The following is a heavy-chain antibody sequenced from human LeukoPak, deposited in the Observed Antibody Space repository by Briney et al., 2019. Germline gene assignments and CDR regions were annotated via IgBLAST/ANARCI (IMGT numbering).Heavy chain of an antibody. D-gene: IGHD3-22*01. Sequence: ASVKVSCKASGYTFTGYHMHWVRQAPGQGLEWMGRINPNSGDTNYAQEFLGRVTMTRDTSISTAYMELSRLRSDDTAVYYCARVGNLHDSSGYYYPVDYWGQGTLVTVSS. CDR3: ARVGNLHDSSGYYYPVDY. V-gene: IGHV1-2*06. J-gene: IGHJ4*02. CDR1: GYTFTGYH. CDR2: INPNSGDT.